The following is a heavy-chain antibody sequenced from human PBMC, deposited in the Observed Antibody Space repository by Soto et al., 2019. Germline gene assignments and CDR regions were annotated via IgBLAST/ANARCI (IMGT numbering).Heavy chain of an antibody. Sequence: EVQLVESGGGLVQPGGSLRLSCAASGFTFSPYWMHWVRQTPGKGLVWVSRINAEGNTIYADSVKGRFTISRDNAKNMLYRQMTSLRAEDTAVYFCARGSKTAFDPWGQGTLVTVSS. CDR2: INAEGNT. CDR1: GFTFSPYW. J-gene: IGHJ5*02. D-gene: IGHD2-21*02. V-gene: IGHV3-74*01. CDR3: ARGSKTAFDP.